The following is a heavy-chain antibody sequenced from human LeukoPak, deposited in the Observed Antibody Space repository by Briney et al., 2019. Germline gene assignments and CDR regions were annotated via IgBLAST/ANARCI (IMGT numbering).Heavy chain of an antibody. D-gene: IGHD5-18*01. J-gene: IGHJ3*02. CDR1: GGSFSGYY. CDR3: ARDVDTPMVDAFDI. V-gene: IGHV4-34*01. Sequence: SQTLSLTCAVYGGSFSGYYCSWIRQPPGKGLEWIGEINHSGSTNYNPSLKSRVTISVDTSKNQFSLKLSSVTAADTAVYYCARDVDTPMVDAFDIWGQGTMVTVSS. CDR2: INHSGST.